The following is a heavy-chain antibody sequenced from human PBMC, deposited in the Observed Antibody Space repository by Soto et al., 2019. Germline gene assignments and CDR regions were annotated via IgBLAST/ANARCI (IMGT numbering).Heavy chain of an antibody. CDR3: ARDYYDSSGYYYLAY. CDR1: GFTFSSYW. V-gene: IGHV3-7*01. CDR2: IKQDGSEK. J-gene: IGHJ4*02. Sequence: PGGSLRLSCAASGFTFSSYWMSWVRQAPGKGLEWVANIKQDGSEKYYVDSVKGRFTISRDNAKNSLYLQMNSLRTEDTAVYYCARDYYDSSGYYYLAYWGQGTLVTVSS. D-gene: IGHD3-22*01.